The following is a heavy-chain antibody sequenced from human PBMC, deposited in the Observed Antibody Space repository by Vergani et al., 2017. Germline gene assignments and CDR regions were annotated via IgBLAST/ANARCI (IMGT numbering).Heavy chain of an antibody. D-gene: IGHD6-13*01. J-gene: IGHJ6*02. CDR2: FYTGGGT. V-gene: IGHV4-61*02. CDR3: ARDPLYSTTWPFLLLDMDV. CDR1: GGSISSGSYY. Sequence: QVQLQESGPGLVRPSQTLSLTCTVSGGSISSGSYYWSWFRQPAGKGLEWIGRFYTGGGTSYNPSLKSRVNISVDTSKNQFSLQLSSATAADTAVYYCARDPLYSTTWPFLLLDMDVWGQGTTVTVSS.